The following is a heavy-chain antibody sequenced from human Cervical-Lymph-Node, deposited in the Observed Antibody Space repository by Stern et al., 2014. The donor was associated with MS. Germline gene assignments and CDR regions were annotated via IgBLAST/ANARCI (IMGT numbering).Heavy chain of an antibody. D-gene: IGHD6-25*01. CDR1: GHTTTSYG. Sequence: QVQPVQSGAEVKKPGASVKVSCKASGHTTTSYGISWVRQAPGQGLEWMGWISAHNGNTNYVQKLQGRVTMTTDTSTSTAYMELRSLRSDDTAVYYCATFIATAGTFNYWGQGTLVTVSS. CDR2: ISAHNGNT. CDR3: ATFIATAGTFNY. V-gene: IGHV1-18*01. J-gene: IGHJ4*02.